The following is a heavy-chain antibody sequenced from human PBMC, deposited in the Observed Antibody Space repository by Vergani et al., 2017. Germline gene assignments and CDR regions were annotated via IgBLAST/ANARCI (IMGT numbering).Heavy chain of an antibody. V-gene: IGHV4-34*11. CDR2: IYSTGST. D-gene: IGHD3-9*01. Sequence: QVQLQQWGAGLLKPSETLSLTCAVYGGSFSGYYWSWIRQPPGKGLEWIGYIYSTGSTNYNPSLNSRVTMSVDTSKNQFSLKLRSVTAADTAVYFCARVMYRXEASTGYRLEGMDIWGQGTTVTISS. CDR3: ARVMYRXEASTGYRLEGMDI. J-gene: IGHJ6*02. CDR1: GGSFSGYY.